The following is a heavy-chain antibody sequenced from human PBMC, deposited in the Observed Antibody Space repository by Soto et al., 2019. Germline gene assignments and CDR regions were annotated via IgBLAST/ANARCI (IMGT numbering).Heavy chain of an antibody. D-gene: IGHD1-1*01. J-gene: IGHJ4*02. CDR2: ILNDASGH. CDR1: GFTFSRNG. Sequence: QVQLVESGGGVVQPGTSLRLSCAASGFTFSRNGMHWVSQTPGKGLEWLAVILNDASGHWYADSVNGRFTISRDNFENTLYLQMNGLRLEDTAMYYCARDDEYPDNGFDYWGQGTLVTVSS. V-gene: IGHV3-33*01. CDR3: ARDDEYPDNGFDY.